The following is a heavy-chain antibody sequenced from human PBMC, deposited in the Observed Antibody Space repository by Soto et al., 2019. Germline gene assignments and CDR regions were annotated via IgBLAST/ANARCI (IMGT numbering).Heavy chain of an antibody. J-gene: IGHJ6*02. D-gene: IGHD6-13*01. Sequence: SETLSLTCTVSGGSISSYYWSWIRQPPGKGLGWIGYIYYSGSTNYNPSLKSRVTISVDTSKNQFSLKLSSVTAADTAVYYCARGGSSSWDYYYYGMDVWGQGTTVTVSS. CDR2: IYYSGST. CDR3: ARGGSSSWDYYYYGMDV. V-gene: IGHV4-59*01. CDR1: GGSISSYY.